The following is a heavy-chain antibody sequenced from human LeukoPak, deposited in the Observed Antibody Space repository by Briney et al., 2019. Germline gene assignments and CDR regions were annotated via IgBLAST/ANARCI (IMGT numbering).Heavy chain of an antibody. CDR1: GGSISSSFYY. Sequence: SETLSLTCTVSGGSISSSFYYWGWIRQPPGKGLEWIGSIYHSGSTYYNPSLKSRVTISVDTSRNQFSLKLSSVTAADTAVYYCARGLFWSQWLVRGWFDPWGQGTLVTVSS. V-gene: IGHV4-39*01. CDR2: IYHSGST. J-gene: IGHJ5*02. D-gene: IGHD6-19*01. CDR3: ARGLFWSQWLVRGWFDP.